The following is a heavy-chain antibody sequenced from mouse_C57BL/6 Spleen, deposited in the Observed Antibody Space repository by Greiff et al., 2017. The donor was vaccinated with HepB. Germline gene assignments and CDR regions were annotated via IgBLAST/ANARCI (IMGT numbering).Heavy chain of an antibody. CDR2: INPNNGGT. CDR3: ARFYRAMDY. CDR1: GYTFTDYN. V-gene: IGHV1-22*01. J-gene: IGHJ4*01. Sequence: VHVKQSGPELVKPGASVKMSCKASGYTFTDYNMHWVKQSHGKSLEWIGYINPNNGGTSYNQKFKGKATLTVNKSSSTAYMELRSLTSEDSAVYYCARFYRAMDYWGQGTSVTVSS.